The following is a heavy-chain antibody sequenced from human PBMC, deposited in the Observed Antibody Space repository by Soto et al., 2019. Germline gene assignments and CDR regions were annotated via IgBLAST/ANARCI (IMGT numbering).Heavy chain of an antibody. CDR3: ANYCEVGDIVVVPAAIDY. V-gene: IGHV3-30*18. CDR2: IACDGSNK. J-gene: IGHJ4*02. CDR1: GFTFSSYG. Sequence: GGSLRLSCAASGFTFSSYGMHWVRQAPGKGLEWVAVIACDGSNKYYADSVKGRFTISRDNSKNTLYLQLNILRAEDTAVYYCANYCEVGDIVVVPAAIDYWGQGTLVTVSS. D-gene: IGHD2-2*01.